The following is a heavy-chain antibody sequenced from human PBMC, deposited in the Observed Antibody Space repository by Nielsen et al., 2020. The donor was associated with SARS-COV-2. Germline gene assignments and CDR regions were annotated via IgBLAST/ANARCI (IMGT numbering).Heavy chain of an antibody. J-gene: IGHJ4*02. CDR2: ISYDGSNK. CDR3: AKDIGWGYDSSGYLDY. CDR1: GFTFSSYA. D-gene: IGHD3-22*01. Sequence: GGSLRLSCAASGFTFSSYAMHWVRQAPGKGLEWVAVISYDGSNKYYADSVKGRFTISRDNSKNTLYLQMNSLRAEDTAVYYCAKDIGWGYDSSGYLDYWGQGTLVTVSS. V-gene: IGHV3-30-3*01.